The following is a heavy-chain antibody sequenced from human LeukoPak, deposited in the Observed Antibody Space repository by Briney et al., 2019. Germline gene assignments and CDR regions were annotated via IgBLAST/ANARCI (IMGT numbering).Heavy chain of an antibody. CDR1: GFTFSDYY. CDR2: ISSSGSTI. CDR3: ARTRYCSGGSCYASKHYYYYYGMDV. Sequence: PGGSLRLSCAASGFTFSDYYMSWIRQAPGKGLEWVSYISSSGSTIYYADSVKGRFTIFRDNAKNSLYLQMNSLRAEDTAVYYCARTRYCSGGSCYASKHYYYYYGMDVWGQGTTVTVSS. D-gene: IGHD2-15*01. J-gene: IGHJ6*02. V-gene: IGHV3-11*01.